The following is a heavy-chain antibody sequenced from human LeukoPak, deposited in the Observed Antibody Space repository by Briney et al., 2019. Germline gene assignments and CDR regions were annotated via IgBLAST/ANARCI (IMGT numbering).Heavy chain of an antibody. CDR2: ISSSSGYI. J-gene: IGHJ4*02. CDR1: GFTFSSYS. D-gene: IGHD3-22*01. Sequence: PGGSLRLSCAASGFTFSSYSMNWVRQAPGKGLEWVSSISSSSGYIYYADSVKGRFTISRDNAKNSLYLQMNSLRAEDTAVYYCVSSIVVEYPGGFDYWGQGTLVTVSS. V-gene: IGHV3-21*01. CDR3: VSSIVVEYPGGFDY.